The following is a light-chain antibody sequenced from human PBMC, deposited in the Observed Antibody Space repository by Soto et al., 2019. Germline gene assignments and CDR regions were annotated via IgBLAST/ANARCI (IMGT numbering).Light chain of an antibody. CDR1: SSDVGGYKY. J-gene: IGLJ3*02. Sequence: QSALTQPASVSGSPGQSITISCTGTSSDVGGYKYVSWYQQHPGKTPKLMIYEVSSRPSGVSNRFSGTTSANTASLTISGLQAEDEADYYSASYTSGKTLVFGGGTKVTVL. V-gene: IGLV2-14*01. CDR2: EVS. CDR3: ASYTSGKTLV.